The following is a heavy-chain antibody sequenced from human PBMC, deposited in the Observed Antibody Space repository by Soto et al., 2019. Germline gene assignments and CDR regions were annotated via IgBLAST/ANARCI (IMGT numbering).Heavy chain of an antibody. D-gene: IGHD3-9*01. CDR2: IYYSGST. Sequence: QVQLQESGPGLVKPSQTLSLTCTVSGGSISSGGYYWSWIRQHPGKGLEWIGYIYYSGSTYYNPSLKSRVXXSXDXFTNQFSLKLSSVTAADTTVYYCARLYYDILMLFDPWGQGTLVTVSS. V-gene: IGHV4-31*03. J-gene: IGHJ5*02. CDR1: GGSISSGGYY. CDR3: ARLYYDILMLFDP.